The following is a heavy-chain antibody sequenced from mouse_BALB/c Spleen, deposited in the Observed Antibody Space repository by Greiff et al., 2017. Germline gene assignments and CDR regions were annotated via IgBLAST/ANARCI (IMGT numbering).Heavy chain of an antibody. Sequence: QPQQSGTVLARPGASVKMSRKASGYTFTSYWLHWVKQRPGQGLEWIGAIYPGNSDTNYHKKFKGKAKLTAVTSTSTAYMELSSLTNEDSAVYYCTKTTDGGVAYWGQGTLVTVSA. CDR3: TKTTDGGVAY. CDR1: GYTFTSYW. CDR2: IYPGNSDT. D-gene: IGHD1-1*01. J-gene: IGHJ3*01. V-gene: IGHV1-5*01.